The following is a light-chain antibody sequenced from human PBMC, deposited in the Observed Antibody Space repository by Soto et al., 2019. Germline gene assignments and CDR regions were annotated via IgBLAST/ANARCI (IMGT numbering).Light chain of an antibody. CDR3: QQYGSSPQYT. V-gene: IGKV3-20*01. CDR2: GAS. Sequence: IVLTQSPGTLSLSPGEGATLSCTASQSVSSAYLAWYQQKPGQAPRLLIYGASRRATGVPDRFSGSGSGTDFSLTISRLEPEDFALYYCQQYGSSPQYTFGQGTKLEIK. J-gene: IGKJ2*01. CDR1: QSVSSAY.